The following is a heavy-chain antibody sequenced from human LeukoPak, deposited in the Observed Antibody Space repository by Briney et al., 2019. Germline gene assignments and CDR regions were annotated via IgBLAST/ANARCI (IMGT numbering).Heavy chain of an antibody. CDR2: ISSGGST. Sequence: PGGSLRLSCAASGFTVSSNYMSWVRQAPGKGLEWVSVISSGGSTYYADSVKGRFTISRHNSKNTLYLQMNSLRAEDTAVYYCARHFSSGWSIDAFDIWGQGTMVTVSS. CDR3: ARHFSSGWSIDAFDI. D-gene: IGHD6-19*01. J-gene: IGHJ3*02. V-gene: IGHV3-53*04. CDR1: GFTVSSNY.